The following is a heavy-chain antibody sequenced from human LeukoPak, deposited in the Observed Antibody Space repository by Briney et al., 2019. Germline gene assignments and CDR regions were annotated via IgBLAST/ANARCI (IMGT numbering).Heavy chain of an antibody. D-gene: IGHD4-17*01. CDR1: GFTFSSYG. CDR2: IWYDGSNK. CDR3: ARDADMTTVTYTNY. V-gene: IGHV3-33*01. Sequence: GGSLRLSCAVSGFTFSSYGMHWVRQAPGKGLEWVAVIWYDGSNKYYADSVKGRFTISRDNSKNTLYLQMNSLRAEDTAVYYCARDADMTTVTYTNYWGQGTLVTVSS. J-gene: IGHJ4*02.